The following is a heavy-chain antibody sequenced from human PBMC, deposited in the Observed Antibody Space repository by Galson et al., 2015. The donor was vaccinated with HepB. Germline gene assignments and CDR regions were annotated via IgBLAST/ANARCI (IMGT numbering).Heavy chain of an antibody. CDR3: ARDLRLRRSFWYFDL. V-gene: IGHV1-69*13. CDR2: IIPIFGTA. CDR1: GGTFSSYA. Sequence: SVKVSCKASGGTFSSYAISWVRQAPGQGLEWMGGIIPIFGTANYAQKFQGRVTITADESTSTAYMELSSLRSEDTAVYYCARDLRLRRSFWYFDLWGRGTLVTVSS. J-gene: IGHJ2*01. D-gene: IGHD4-17*01.